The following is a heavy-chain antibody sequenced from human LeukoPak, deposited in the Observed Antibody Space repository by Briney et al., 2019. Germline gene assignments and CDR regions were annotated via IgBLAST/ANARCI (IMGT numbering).Heavy chain of an antibody. CDR3: AREAPGTCYFDY. J-gene: IGHJ4*02. Sequence: GESLKISCKGSGYSFTSYWIGWVRQMPGKGLEWMGIINPSGGSTSYAQKFQGRVTMTRDTSTSTVYMELSSLRSEDTAVYYCAREAPGTCYFDYWGQGTQVTVSS. CDR1: GYSFTSYW. V-gene: IGHV1-46*01. CDR2: INPSGGST. D-gene: IGHD3-10*01.